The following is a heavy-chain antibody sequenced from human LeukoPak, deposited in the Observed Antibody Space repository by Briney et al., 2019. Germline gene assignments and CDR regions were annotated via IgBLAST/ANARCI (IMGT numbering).Heavy chain of an antibody. Sequence: PGGSLRLSCAASGFTFDDYGMRWVRQAPGKGLEWVSGINWNGGSTGYADSVKGRFTISRDNAKNSLYLQMNSLRAEDTALYYCARVPRYYDSSGYLPLAWGQGTLVTVSS. CDR1: GFTFDDYG. CDR2: INWNGGST. CDR3: ARVPRYYDSSGYLPLA. D-gene: IGHD3-22*01. J-gene: IGHJ4*02. V-gene: IGHV3-20*04.